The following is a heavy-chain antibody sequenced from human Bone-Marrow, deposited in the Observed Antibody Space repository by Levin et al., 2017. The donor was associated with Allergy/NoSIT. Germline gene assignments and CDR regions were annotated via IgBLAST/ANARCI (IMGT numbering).Heavy chain of an antibody. V-gene: IGHV3-21*01. D-gene: IGHD2/OR15-2a*01. CDR1: GFTFSLYS. Sequence: PGGSLRLSCTVSGFTFSLYSMNWVRQAPGKGLEWVSSISSSGTDMYNADSVKGRFTISRDNAKNSLNLQMSSLRAEDTAVYYCARGIIGDVRVAHKEAFDIWGQGKMVTVSS. CDR2: ISSSGTDM. J-gene: IGHJ3*02. CDR3: ARGIIGDVRVAHKEAFDI.